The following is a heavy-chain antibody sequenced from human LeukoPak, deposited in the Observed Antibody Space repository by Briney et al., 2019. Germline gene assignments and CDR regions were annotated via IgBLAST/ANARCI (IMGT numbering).Heavy chain of an antibody. CDR1: GDSVSSNSAA. CDR3: ARRGQAGYLY. V-gene: IGHV6-1*01. Sequence: SRTLSLTCAIFGDSVSSNSAAWNWIRQSPSRGLEWLGRTFYRSQWYNDYAVSVKGRIAINPDTSKNQFSLQLNSVTPEDTAVYYCARRGQAGYLYWGQGTLVTVSS. CDR2: TFYRSQWYN. J-gene: IGHJ4*02. D-gene: IGHD3-16*02.